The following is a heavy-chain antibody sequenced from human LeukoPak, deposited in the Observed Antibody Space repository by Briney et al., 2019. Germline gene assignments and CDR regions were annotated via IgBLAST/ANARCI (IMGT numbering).Heavy chain of an antibody. Sequence: ASVKVSCKASGYTFTSYGISWVRQAPGQGLGWMGWISAYNGNTNYAQKLQGRVTMTTDTSTSTAYMELRSLRSDDTAVYYCARVGHYDFWSGYYTEWFDPWGQGTLVTVSS. V-gene: IGHV1-18*01. D-gene: IGHD3-3*01. CDR1: GYTFTSYG. CDR2: ISAYNGNT. CDR3: ARVGHYDFWSGYYTEWFDP. J-gene: IGHJ5*02.